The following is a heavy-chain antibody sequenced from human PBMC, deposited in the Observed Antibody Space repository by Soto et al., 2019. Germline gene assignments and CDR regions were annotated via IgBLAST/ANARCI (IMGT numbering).Heavy chain of an antibody. V-gene: IGHV1-8*01. J-gene: IGHJ4*02. D-gene: IGHD5-18*01. CDR1: GYTFTSYD. Sequence: GASAKVSCKASGYTFTSYDINWVRQAPGQGLEWMGWMNPNSGNTGYAQKFQGRVTMSRNTSISTAYMELSSLRSEDTAVYYCAREGGYSYGFDYWGQGTLVTVSS. CDR3: AREGGYSYGFDY. CDR2: MNPNSGNT.